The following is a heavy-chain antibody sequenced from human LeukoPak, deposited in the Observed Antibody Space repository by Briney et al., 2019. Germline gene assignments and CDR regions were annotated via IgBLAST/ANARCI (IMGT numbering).Heavy chain of an antibody. CDR1: EFTFSKYG. V-gene: IGHV3-30*02. Sequence: GGSLRLSCAASEFTFSKYGMHWVRQAPGKGLEWVAFIRYDESNKYYADSVKGRFTISRDNSKNTLYLQMNSLRVEYTAVSYCARECSTWETGYDFYYINVWGKGPTVTVSS. CDR2: IRYDESNK. D-gene: IGHD2-2*01. J-gene: IGHJ6*03. CDR3: ARECSTWETGYDFYYINV.